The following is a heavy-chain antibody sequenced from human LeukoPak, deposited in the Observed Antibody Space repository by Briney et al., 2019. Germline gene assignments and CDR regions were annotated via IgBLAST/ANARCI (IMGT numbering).Heavy chain of an antibody. J-gene: IGHJ4*02. V-gene: IGHV1-2*02. CDR3: ARVSMIVADY. CDR2: INPNSGGR. D-gene: IGHD3-22*01. Sequence: ASVKVSCKASGYTFTGYYMHWVRQAPGQGVEWMGWINPNSGGRNYARKFQGGVTMTRDTSNSTAYMELSRLRSDDTAVYYCARVSMIVADYWGQGTLSPSPQ. CDR1: GYTFTGYY.